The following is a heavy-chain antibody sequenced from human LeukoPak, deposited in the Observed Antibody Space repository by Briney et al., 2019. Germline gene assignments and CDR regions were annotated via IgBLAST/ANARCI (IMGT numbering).Heavy chain of an antibody. D-gene: IGHD2-2*01. CDR2: MNPNSGNT. J-gene: IGHJ6*03. CDR1: GYTFTSYD. V-gene: IGHV1-8*03. CDR3: ARGRKLVVVPAAPRKEYYYYMDV. Sequence: ASVKVSCKASGYTFTSYDINWVRQATGQGLELIGWMNPNSGNTGYAQKFQGRVTITRNTSISTAYMALSSLRSEATAVYYCARGRKLVVVPAAPRKEYYYYMDVWGKGTTVTVSS.